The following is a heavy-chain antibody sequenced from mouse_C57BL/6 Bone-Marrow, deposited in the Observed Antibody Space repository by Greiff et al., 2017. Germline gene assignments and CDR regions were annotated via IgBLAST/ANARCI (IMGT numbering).Heavy chain of an antibody. CDR2: INPGSGGT. Sequence: VQLQESGAELVRPGTSVKVSCKASGYAFTNYLIEWVKQRPGQGLEWIGVINPGSGGTNYNEKFKGKATLTADKSSSTAYMQLSSLTSEDSAVYFCARDYGTWFAYWGQGTLVTVSA. CDR1: GYAFTNYL. CDR3: ARDYGTWFAY. D-gene: IGHD1-2*01. V-gene: IGHV1-54*01. J-gene: IGHJ3*01.